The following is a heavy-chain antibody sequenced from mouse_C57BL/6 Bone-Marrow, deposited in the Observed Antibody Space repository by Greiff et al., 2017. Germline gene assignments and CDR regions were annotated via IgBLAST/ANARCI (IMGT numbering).Heavy chain of an antibody. Sequence: EVQLVESGGGLVKPGGSLKLSCAASGFTFSSYTMPWVRQTPEKRLEWVATIGGGGGNTYYPHSVKGRYTIARDNANNTLYLQMSSLRSEDTAVYYCARRYYGSSWFAYGGRGNVVTVSA. J-gene: IGHJ3*01. CDR1: GFTFSSYT. V-gene: IGHV5-9*04. CDR3: ARRYYGSSWFAY. D-gene: IGHD1-1*01. CDR2: IGGGGGNT.